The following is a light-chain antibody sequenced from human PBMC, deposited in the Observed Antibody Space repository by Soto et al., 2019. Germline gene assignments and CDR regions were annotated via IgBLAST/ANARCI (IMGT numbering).Light chain of an antibody. V-gene: IGKV1-12*01. Sequence: DIQMTQAPSSVSASVGDRVTITCLARQRIGSWLAWYQQKPGNAPKLLIYAASTLQSGVPSRFSGSGSGSDFALTISSLQPEDFATYYCQQANSFPPTFGGGTKVEIK. CDR3: QQANSFPPT. CDR1: QRIGSW. CDR2: AAS. J-gene: IGKJ4*01.